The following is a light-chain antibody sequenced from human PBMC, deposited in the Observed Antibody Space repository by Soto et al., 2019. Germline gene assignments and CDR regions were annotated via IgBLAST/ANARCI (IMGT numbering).Light chain of an antibody. J-gene: IGKJ1*01. CDR3: HQYENWPKT. CDR1: QNLRSS. V-gene: IGKV3D-15*01. CDR2: GAS. Sequence: VMTQSPATLSVSPGERATLSCRASQNLRSSLAWYQQKPGQAPRLLIYGASTRATGIPDRFSGSGSGTDFTLTISRLEPEDYADYSCHQYENWPKTFGQGTKVDIK.